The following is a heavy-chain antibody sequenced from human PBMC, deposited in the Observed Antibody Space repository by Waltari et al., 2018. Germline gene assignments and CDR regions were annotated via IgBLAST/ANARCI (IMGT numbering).Heavy chain of an antibody. CDR2: ISTNGSSI. J-gene: IGHJ4*02. V-gene: IGHV3-48*03. CDR3: AAGLH. Sequence: EVQLVESGGTLVQPGESLSLPCVASGFTFSTYEMNWVRRAPGKGLDWISYISTNGSSIYYADSVKGRFTISRDNAKNSLYLQMHSLRAEDTALYYCAAGLHWGQGTLVTVSS. CDR1: GFTFSTYE.